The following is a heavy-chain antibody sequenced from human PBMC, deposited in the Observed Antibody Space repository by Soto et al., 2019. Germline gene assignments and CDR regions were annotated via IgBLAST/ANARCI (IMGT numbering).Heavy chain of an antibody. CDR2: ISYDGSKI. J-gene: IGHJ4*02. CDR1: GFTFNTQA. V-gene: IGHV3-30*14. D-gene: IGHD4-17*01. Sequence: GGSLRLSCAASGFTFNTQAMHWVRQAPGKGLEWVAVISYDGSKIYYADSVKGRFTISRDNSKNTLYLQMNSLRAEDTAVYYCARDQGPTAYWGQGTLVTVSS. CDR3: ARDQGPTAY.